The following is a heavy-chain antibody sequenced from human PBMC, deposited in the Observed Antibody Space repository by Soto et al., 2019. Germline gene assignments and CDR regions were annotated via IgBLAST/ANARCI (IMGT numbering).Heavy chain of an antibody. CDR1: GFTVSSNY. Sequence: PGGSLRLSCAASGFTVSSNYMSWVRQAPEKRLEWASVSCSGGSTFYVDSVKGRFTVSRDNSKNTLYLQMNSLRAEDTAVYYCAKSIAARPYDYWSQGTLVTSPQ. J-gene: IGHJ4*02. CDR3: AKSIAARPYDY. D-gene: IGHD6-6*01. V-gene: IGHV3-53*01. CDR2: SCSGGST.